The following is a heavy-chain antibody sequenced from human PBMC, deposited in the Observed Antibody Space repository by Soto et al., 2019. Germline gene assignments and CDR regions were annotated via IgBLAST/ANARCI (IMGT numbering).Heavy chain of an antibody. Sequence: QVQLVQSRAEVRKPGSSVKVSCKASGGTFSRHAISWVRQAPGRGLEWMGGIIPIFGTANHAQKFQGRVTIIADESTSTVYMELSSLRSEDTAMYYCARGWGYDSNDYYYAYWGQGTLVIVSS. CDR3: ARGWGYDSNDYYYAY. CDR2: IIPIFGTA. J-gene: IGHJ4*02. CDR1: GGTFSRHA. D-gene: IGHD3-22*01. V-gene: IGHV1-69*01.